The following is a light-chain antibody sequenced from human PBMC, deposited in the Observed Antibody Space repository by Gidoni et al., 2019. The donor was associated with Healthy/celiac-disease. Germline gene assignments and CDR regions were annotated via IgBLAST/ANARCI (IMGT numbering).Light chain of an antibody. V-gene: IGKV1-5*03. CDR3: QQYSSYSLT. Sequence: DIQMTQSPSTLSASVGDRVTISCRAMHSISSWLAWYQQKPGKAPNILIYKASNLESGVPSRCSGSGSETEFTLTISSLQPDDFANYYCQQYSSYSLTFGQGTKVEIK. CDR2: KAS. J-gene: IGKJ1*01. CDR1: HSISSW.